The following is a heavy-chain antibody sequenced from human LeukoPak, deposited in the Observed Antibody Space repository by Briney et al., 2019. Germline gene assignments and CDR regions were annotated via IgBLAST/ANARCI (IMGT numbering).Heavy chain of an antibody. J-gene: IGHJ6*02. V-gene: IGHV3-9*01. D-gene: IGHD3-10*01. CDR2: ISWNRGSI. CDR3: AKALYGSDMAV. Sequence: PGRSLRLSCAASGFTFDDYAMHWVRQAPVNGLEWGSGISWNRGSIGYADSVKGRFTISRDNATSSLYLQMNSLRADDTALYYCAKALYGSDMAVWGQGTTVIVSS. CDR1: GFTFDDYA.